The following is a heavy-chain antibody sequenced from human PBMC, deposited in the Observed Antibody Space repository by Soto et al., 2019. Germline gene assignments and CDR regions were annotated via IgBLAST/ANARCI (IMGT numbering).Heavy chain of an antibody. CDR2: IKSKGFGGAK. CDR1: GFTFSDAW. Sequence: ETLSLSCAGSGFTFSDAWITWVRQVPGKGLGWVGRIKSKGFGGAKHYAAPGKDRVPISRDDTENTAYLQLDSLESENTAVYYCATPDPSLTHVFYNMDCWGQGTTVTVSS. D-gene: IGHD3-9*01. V-gene: IGHV3-15*01. J-gene: IGHJ6*02. CDR3: ATPDPSLTHVFYNMDC.